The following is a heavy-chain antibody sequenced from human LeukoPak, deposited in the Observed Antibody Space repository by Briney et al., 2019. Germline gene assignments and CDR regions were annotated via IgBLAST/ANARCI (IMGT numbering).Heavy chain of an antibody. CDR2: IYYSGTT. V-gene: IGHV4-59*08. J-gene: IGHJ5*02. CDR3: ARRGYYGSGTYFYSWFDP. D-gene: IGHD3-10*01. CDR1: GDSINNYY. Sequence: SETLSLTGTVSGDSINNYYWSWIRQPPGKGLEWSGYIYYSGTTTYNPSLKSRVTISVDTSKNQFSLKLSSVTAADTAVYYCARRGYYGSGTYFYSWFDPWGQGTLVTVSS.